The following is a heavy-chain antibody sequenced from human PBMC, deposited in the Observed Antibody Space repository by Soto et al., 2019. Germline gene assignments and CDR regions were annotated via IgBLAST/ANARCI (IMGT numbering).Heavy chain of an antibody. CDR2: ITYDGSNK. V-gene: IGHV3-30-3*01. Sequence: TGGSLRLSCAASGFTFSSYAMHWVRQAPGKGLEWVAVITYDGSNKYYADSVKGRFTISRDNSKNTLYLQMNSLRAEDTAVYYCAKDQFTTVTCAFDIWGQGTMVTVSS. J-gene: IGHJ3*02. CDR3: AKDQFTTVTCAFDI. CDR1: GFTFSSYA. D-gene: IGHD4-4*01.